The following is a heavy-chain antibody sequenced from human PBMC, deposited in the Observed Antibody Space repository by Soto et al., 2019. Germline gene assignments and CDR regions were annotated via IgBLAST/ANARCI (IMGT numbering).Heavy chain of an antibody. CDR1: GFAFSSYW. J-gene: IGHJ4*02. Sequence: EVHLVESGGGSVQPGGSLKLSCAGSGFAFSSYWIHWVRQVPGKGLVWVSRINGDGSTTRYADSVRGRFTISRDNAKDTLYLQMNSLRAEDTALSCCARVGQGRYYVAYWGQGTLVTVSS. CDR3: ARVGQGRYYVAY. CDR2: INGDGSTT. V-gene: IGHV3-74*01.